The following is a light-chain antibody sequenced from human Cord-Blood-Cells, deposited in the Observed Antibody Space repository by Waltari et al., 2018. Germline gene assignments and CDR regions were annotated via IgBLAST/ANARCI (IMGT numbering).Light chain of an antibody. Sequence: EIVLTQSPGTLSSSPGERATLSCRASQSVSSSYLAWYQQKPGQAPRLLIYGTSSRATGLPNRFSGRGSGTDFTLTNCRLEPEDFAVYYCQQYGSSPFTFGPGTKVDIK. V-gene: IGKV3-20*01. CDR2: GTS. CDR1: QSVSSSY. CDR3: QQYGSSPFT. J-gene: IGKJ3*01.